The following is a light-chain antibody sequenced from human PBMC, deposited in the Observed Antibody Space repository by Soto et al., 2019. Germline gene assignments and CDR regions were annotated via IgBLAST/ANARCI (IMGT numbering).Light chain of an antibody. CDR3: SSFTTSSSFV. V-gene: IGLV2-14*01. Sequence: QSALTQPASVSGSPGQSITISCTGTSSDVGAYDFVSWFQQYPGRAPKLLTYDVTMRPSGASNRFSGSKSGNTASLTISGLQAEDEADYYCSSFTTSSSFVFGTGTKLTVL. CDR2: DVT. CDR1: SSDVGAYDF. J-gene: IGLJ1*01.